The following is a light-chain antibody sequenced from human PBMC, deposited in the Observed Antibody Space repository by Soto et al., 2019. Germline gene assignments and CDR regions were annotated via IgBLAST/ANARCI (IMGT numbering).Light chain of an antibody. CDR1: TGPVTTSHY. V-gene: IGLV7-43*01. CDR2: STT. CDR3: VLYYGGAHVV. Sequence: QAVVTQEPSLTVSPGGTVTLTCASSTGPVTTSHYPNWFQQKPGQPPRSLIYSTTNTHSWTPARFSGSLLGGKAALTLSGVLPEDEADYYCVLYYGGAHVVFAGGTKLTVL. J-gene: IGLJ2*01.